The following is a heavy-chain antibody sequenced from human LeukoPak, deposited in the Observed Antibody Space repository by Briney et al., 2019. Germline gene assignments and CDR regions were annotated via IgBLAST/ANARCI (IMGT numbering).Heavy chain of an antibody. V-gene: IGHV1-46*01. CDR1: GYTFTSYH. D-gene: IGHD2-15*01. Sequence: ASVKVSCKASGYTFTSYHMHWVRQAPGQGLEWMGIINPSGGNTNSAQKFQGRVTMTRDTSTSTVYMELSSLRSEDTAVYYCARARARYCSGYNRYWEWFDPWGQGTLVTVSS. J-gene: IGHJ5*02. CDR3: ARARARYCSGYNRYWEWFDP. CDR2: INPSGGNT.